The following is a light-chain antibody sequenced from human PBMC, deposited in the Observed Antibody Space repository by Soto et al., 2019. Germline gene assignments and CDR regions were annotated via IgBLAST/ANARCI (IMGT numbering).Light chain of an antibody. Sequence: EIVLTQSPGTLSLFPGDRATLSCRASQNLSSNFLAWYQQKPGQAPRLLIYGASRRATDIPDRFSGSGSGTDFALTITRLEPADFAVYFCQQYDTFPRTFGQGTKVEIQ. CDR3: QQYDTFPRT. V-gene: IGKV3-20*01. CDR2: GAS. J-gene: IGKJ1*01. CDR1: QNLSSNF.